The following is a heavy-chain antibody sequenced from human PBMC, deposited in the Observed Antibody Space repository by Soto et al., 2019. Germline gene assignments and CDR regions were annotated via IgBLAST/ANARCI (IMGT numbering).Heavy chain of an antibody. Sequence: GASVKVSCKASGYTFTGYYMHWVRQAPGQGLEWMGWINPNSGGTNYAQKFQGRVTMTRDTSISTAYMELSRLRSDDTAVYYCARGRSIVGATTWGYYYYGMDVWGQGTTVTVSS. V-gene: IGHV1-2*02. CDR3: ARGRSIVGATTWGYYYYGMDV. J-gene: IGHJ6*02. CDR2: INPNSGGT. D-gene: IGHD1-26*01. CDR1: GYTFTGYY.